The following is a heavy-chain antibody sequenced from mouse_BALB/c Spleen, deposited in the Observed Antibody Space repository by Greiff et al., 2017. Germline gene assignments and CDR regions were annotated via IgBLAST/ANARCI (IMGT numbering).Heavy chain of an antibody. V-gene: IGHV1-80*01. J-gene: IGHJ4*01. CDR1: GYAFSSYW. D-gene: IGHD1-2*01. CDR3: ANYYGPYAMDY. CDR2: IYPGDGDT. Sequence: QVQLQQSGAELVRPGSSVKISCKASGYAFSSYWMNWVEQRPGQGLEWIGQIYPGDGDTNYNGKFKGKATLTADKSSSTAYMQLSSLTSEDSAVYFCANYYGPYAMDYWGQGTSVTVSS.